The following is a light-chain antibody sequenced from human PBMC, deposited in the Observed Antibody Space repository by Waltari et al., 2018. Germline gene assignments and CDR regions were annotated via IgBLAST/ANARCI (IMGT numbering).Light chain of an antibody. CDR3: QGWDTGINV. CDR1: SGHTRYA. J-gene: IGLJ2*01. V-gene: IGLV4-69*01. Sequence: QLVLTQPPSASASLGASVKLTCTLNSGHTRYAIAWHQQQQEKGPRFLMKLDNDGSHTKGDGIPDRCSGSSSGAERYIILSSLQAEDEADYYCQGWDTGINVFGGGTKLTVL. CDR2: LDNDGSH.